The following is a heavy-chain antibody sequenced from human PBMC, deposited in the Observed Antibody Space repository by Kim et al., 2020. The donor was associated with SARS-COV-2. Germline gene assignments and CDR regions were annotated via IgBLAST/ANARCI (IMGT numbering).Heavy chain of an antibody. J-gene: IGHJ1*01. D-gene: IGHD2-2*01. CDR3: ARLKGYCSSTSCYEYF. CDR1: GGSISSSSYY. V-gene: IGHV4-39*01. Sequence: SETLSLTCTVSGGSISSSSYYWGWIRQPPGKGLEWIGSIYHSGSTYYNPSLKSRVTISVDTSKNQFSLKLSSVTAADTAVYYCARLKGYCSSTSCYEYF. CDR2: IYHSGST.